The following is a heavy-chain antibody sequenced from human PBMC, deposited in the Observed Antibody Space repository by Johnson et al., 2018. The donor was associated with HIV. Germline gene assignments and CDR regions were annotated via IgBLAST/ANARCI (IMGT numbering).Heavy chain of an antibody. V-gene: IGHV3-30-3*01. Sequence: QVQLVESGGGVVQPGRSLRLSCAASGFTFSSYAMHWVRQAPGKGLEWVAVISYDGSNKYYADSVKGRLTISRDNSKNTLYLQMNSLRAEDTAVYYCAREPGLVAAFDIWGQGTMVTVSS. CDR3: AREPGLVAAFDI. J-gene: IGHJ3*02. CDR2: ISYDGSNK. CDR1: GFTFSSYA. D-gene: IGHD6-19*01.